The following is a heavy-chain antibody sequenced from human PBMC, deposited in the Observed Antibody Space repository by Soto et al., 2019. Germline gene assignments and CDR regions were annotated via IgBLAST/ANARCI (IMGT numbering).Heavy chain of an antibody. CDR2: IYYSGST. Sequence: SETLSLTCTFSGGSVSSGSYYWSWIRQPPGKGLEWIGYIYYSGSTNYNPSLKSRVTISVDTSKNQFSLKLSSVTAADTAVYYCAREIAYYYYGSGRPFDYWGQGTLVTVSS. J-gene: IGHJ4*02. V-gene: IGHV4-61*01. CDR3: AREIAYYYYGSGRPFDY. D-gene: IGHD3-10*01. CDR1: GGSVSSGSYY.